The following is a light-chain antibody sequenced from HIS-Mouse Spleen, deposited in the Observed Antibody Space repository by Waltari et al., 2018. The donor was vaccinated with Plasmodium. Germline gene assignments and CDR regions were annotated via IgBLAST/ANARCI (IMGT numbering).Light chain of an antibody. CDR2: GAS. CDR1: QSVSSN. Sequence: EIVMTQSPATLSVSPGERATLSCRASQSVSSNLAWYQQKPCQAPRPLIYGASTRATGIPARFSGSGSGTEFTLTISSLQSEDFAVYYCQQYNNWPFTFGPGTKVDIK. V-gene: IGKV3-15*01. J-gene: IGKJ3*01. CDR3: QQYNNWPFT.